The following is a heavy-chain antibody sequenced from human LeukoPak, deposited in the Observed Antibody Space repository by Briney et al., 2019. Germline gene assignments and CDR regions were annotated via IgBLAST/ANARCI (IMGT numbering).Heavy chain of an antibody. CDR3: ARHSSGWLELDY. V-gene: IGHV4-61*02. D-gene: IGHD6-19*01. CDR1: GGSISSGSYY. J-gene: IGHJ4*02. CDR2: IYTSGST. Sequence: PSETLSLTCTVSGGSISSGSYYWSWIRQPAGKGLEWIGRIYTSGSTNYNPSLKSRVTISVDTSKNQLSLKLSSVTAADTAVYYCARHSSGWLELDYWGQGTLVTVSS.